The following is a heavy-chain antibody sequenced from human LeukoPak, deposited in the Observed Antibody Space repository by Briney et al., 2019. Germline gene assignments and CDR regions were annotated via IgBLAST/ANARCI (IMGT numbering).Heavy chain of an antibody. CDR2: IIPIFGTA. V-gene: IGHV1-69*05. D-gene: IGHD3-16*01. CDR3: ARDWGTARSYYYYYMDV. Sequence: SVKVSCKASGGTFSSYAISWVRQAPGQGLEWMGRIIPIFGTANYAQRFQGRVTITTDESTSTAYMELSSLRSEDTAVYYCARDWGTARSYYYYYMDVWGKGTTVTVSS. J-gene: IGHJ6*03. CDR1: GGTFSSYA.